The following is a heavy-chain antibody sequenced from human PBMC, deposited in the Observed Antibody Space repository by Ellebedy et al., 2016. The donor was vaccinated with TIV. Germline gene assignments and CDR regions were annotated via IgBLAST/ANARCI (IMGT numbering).Heavy chain of an antibody. CDR2: ISGSGGST. V-gene: IGHV3-23*01. D-gene: IGHD1-1*01. J-gene: IGHJ4*02. CDR1: GFTFSSYA. CDR3: AKYDRADYFDY. Sequence: GGSLRLXXAASGFTFSSYAMSWVRQAPGKGLEWVSAISGSGGSTYYADSVKGRFTISRDNSKNTLYLQMNSLRAEDTAVYYCAKYDRADYFDYWGQGTLVTVSS.